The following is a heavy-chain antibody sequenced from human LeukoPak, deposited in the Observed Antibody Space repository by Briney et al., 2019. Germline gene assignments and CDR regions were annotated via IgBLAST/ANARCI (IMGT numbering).Heavy chain of an antibody. J-gene: IGHJ4*02. D-gene: IGHD3-10*01. Sequence: GGSLRLSCAASGFTFSSYSMNWVRQAPGKGLEWVSSIGSSSSYIYYADSVKGRFTISRDNAKNSLYLQMNSLRAEDTAVYYCARDEQGVFDYWGQGTLVTVSS. CDR1: GFTFSSYS. CDR2: IGSSSSYI. CDR3: ARDEQGVFDY. V-gene: IGHV3-21*01.